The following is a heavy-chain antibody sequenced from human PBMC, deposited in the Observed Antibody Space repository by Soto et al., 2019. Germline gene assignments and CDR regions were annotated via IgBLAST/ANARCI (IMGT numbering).Heavy chain of an antibody. CDR3: ARHGHYFFDY. D-gene: IGHD3-10*01. Sequence: SETLSLTCAVSGGSISIDNWWSWVRQPPGKGLEWIGEIHHSGSSHYNPSLNSRVTISVDKSKNQIFLELSSVTAADTAVYYCARHGHYFFDYWGQGTLVTVSS. CDR1: GGSISIDNW. J-gene: IGHJ4*02. V-gene: IGHV4-4*02. CDR2: IHHSGSS.